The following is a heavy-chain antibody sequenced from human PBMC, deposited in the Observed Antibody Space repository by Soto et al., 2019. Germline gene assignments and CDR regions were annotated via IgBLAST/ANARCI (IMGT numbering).Heavy chain of an antibody. CDR2: ISYSGST. J-gene: IGHJ1*01. CDR1: GASIATYY. Sequence: PSETLSLTCTVSGASIATYYWSWIRQPPGKGLEWIGYISYSGSTDYNPSLKSRVTISVDTSKNQISLKLSSVTAADTAVYYCARADYYDSSGPLGFQHWGQGTLVT. D-gene: IGHD3-22*01. CDR3: ARADYYDSSGPLGFQH. V-gene: IGHV4-59*08.